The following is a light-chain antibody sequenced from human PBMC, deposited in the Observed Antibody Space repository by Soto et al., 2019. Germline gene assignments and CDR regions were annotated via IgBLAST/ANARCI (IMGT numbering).Light chain of an antibody. V-gene: IGKV3-20*01. J-gene: IGKJ1*01. CDR2: GAS. CDR1: QGIGST. CDR3: QQYGHSPWT. Sequence: EIVMKQSLATLSVYPGEGATLSCRASQGIGSTLAWYQQRPGQAPRLLIYGASSRATGIPDRFSGSGSGTDFTLTISRLEPEDFAVYYCQQYGHSPWTFGLGTKVDIK.